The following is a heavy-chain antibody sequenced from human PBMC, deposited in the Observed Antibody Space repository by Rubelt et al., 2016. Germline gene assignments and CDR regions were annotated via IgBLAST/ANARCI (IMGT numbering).Heavy chain of an antibody. Sequence: QVQLVQSGAEVKKPGASVKVSCKASGYTFTSYGISWVRQAPGQGLEWMGWISAYNGNTNYAQKVSGRATRTTETPTGTAESGLRSLRSDDTAVYYCARDPLPVRGVIMTPTHWGQGTLVTVSS. D-gene: IGHD3-10*01. CDR3: ARDPLPVRGVIMTPTH. V-gene: IGHV1-18*01. CDR2: ISAYNGNT. J-gene: IGHJ4*02. CDR1: GYTFTSYG.